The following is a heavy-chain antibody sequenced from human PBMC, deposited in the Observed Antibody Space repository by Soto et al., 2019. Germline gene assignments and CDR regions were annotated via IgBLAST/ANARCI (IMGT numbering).Heavy chain of an antibody. CDR1: GGSISSGGYY. J-gene: IGHJ5*02. Sequence: SETLSLTCTVSGGSISSGGYYWSWIRQHPGKGLEWIGYIYYSGSTYYNPSLKSRVTISVDASKNQFSLKLSSVTAADTAVYYCARTYCTNGVCPDWFDPWGQGTLVTVSS. D-gene: IGHD2-8*01. V-gene: IGHV4-31*03. CDR3: ARTYCTNGVCPDWFDP. CDR2: IYYSGST.